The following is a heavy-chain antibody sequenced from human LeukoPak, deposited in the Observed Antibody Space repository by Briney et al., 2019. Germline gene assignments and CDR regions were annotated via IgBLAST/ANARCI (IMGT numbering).Heavy chain of an antibody. Sequence: TSETLSLTCTVSGGSISSYYWSWIRQPPGKGLEWIGYIYYSGSTNYNPSLKSRVTISVDTSKNQFSLKLSSVTAADTAVYYCARYIRGFDYWGQGTLVTVSS. CDR3: ARYIRGFDY. CDR1: GGSISSYY. D-gene: IGHD3-3*02. J-gene: IGHJ4*02. V-gene: IGHV4-59*01. CDR2: IYYSGST.